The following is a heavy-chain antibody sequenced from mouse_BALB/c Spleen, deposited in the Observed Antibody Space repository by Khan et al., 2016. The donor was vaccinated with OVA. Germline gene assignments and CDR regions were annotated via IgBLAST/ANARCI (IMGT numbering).Heavy chain of an antibody. CDR3: TFSKLLYAMDY. J-gene: IGHJ4*01. CDR2: IDPANGNT. Sequence: VQLQQPGAELVKPGASVKLSCTGSGFNIKDTYMHWVKQRPEQGLEWIGRIDPANGNTKYDPKFQAKATLTADTASNAAYLQLSSLTSEDTAVXYCTFSKLLYAMDYWGQGTSVTVSS. V-gene: IGHV14-3*02. CDR1: GFNIKDTY.